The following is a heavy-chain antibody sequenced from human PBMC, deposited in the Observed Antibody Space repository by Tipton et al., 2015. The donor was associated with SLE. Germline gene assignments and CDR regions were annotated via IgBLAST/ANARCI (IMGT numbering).Heavy chain of an antibody. D-gene: IGHD2-2*01. CDR3: TTAYCSRTSCYDY. V-gene: IGHV3-15*01. J-gene: IGHJ4*02. Sequence: SLRLSCAASGFSFSNAWMTWVRQAPGKGLEWVGRIKSKADGGTTDYAAPVKGRFTISRDDSKNTLYLQMNSLKTEDTAVYYCTTAYCSRTSCYDYWGQGTLVTVSS. CDR2: IKSKADGGTT. CDR1: GFSFSNAW.